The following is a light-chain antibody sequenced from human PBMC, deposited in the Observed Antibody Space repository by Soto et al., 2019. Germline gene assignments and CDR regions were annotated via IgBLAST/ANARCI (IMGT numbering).Light chain of an antibody. V-gene: IGKV3-20*01. Sequence: VLTQSPGTLSLSPGERATLSCRASQSVSSSYLAWYQQKPGQAPRLLIYGASSRATGIPDRFSGSGSGTDFTLTISRLEPEDFAVYYCQQYGSSPFWTFGQGTKVDIK. J-gene: IGKJ1*01. CDR2: GAS. CDR3: QQYGSSPFWT. CDR1: QSVSSSY.